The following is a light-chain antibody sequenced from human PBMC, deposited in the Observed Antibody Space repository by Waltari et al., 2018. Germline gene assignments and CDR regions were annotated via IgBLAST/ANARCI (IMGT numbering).Light chain of an antibody. CDR3: QQRSKWPKT. J-gene: IGKJ4*01. CDR1: QSVSSY. V-gene: IGKV3-11*01. CDR2: DAS. Sequence: EIVLTQSPVTLSLSPGERATLSCRASQSVSSYLAWYQQKPGQAPRLLIYDASNRATGIPARFSGTGSGTDFTLTISSLEPEDFAIYYCQQRSKWPKTFGGGTKVGIK.